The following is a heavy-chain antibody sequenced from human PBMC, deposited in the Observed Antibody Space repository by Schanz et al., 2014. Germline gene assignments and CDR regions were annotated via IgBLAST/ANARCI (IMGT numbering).Heavy chain of an antibody. CDR2: IRGSGGST. Sequence: VQLVESGGGVVQPGRSLRLSCAASAFALNNYDMTWVRQAPGKGLEWVSCIRGSGGSTLYADSVQGRFTISRDNAKNTLYLQMNSLRAEDTAVYYCARSTSMYFLQWGQGTLVTVSS. CDR1: AFALNNYD. D-gene: IGHD2-2*01. CDR3: ARSTSMYFLQ. V-gene: IGHV3-23*04. J-gene: IGHJ1*01.